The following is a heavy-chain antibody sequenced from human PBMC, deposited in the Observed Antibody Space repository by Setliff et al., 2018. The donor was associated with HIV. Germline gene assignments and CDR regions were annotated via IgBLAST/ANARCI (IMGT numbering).Heavy chain of an antibody. CDR2: MNPNSGDT. Sequence: ASVKVSCKASAYTFTSYDINWVRRATGQGLEWMGWMNPNSGDTGYAQTFQGRVTMTRNTSISTAYMELSSLRSEDTAVYFCARGREWLRFDAPAFDIWGQGTMVTVSS. D-gene: IGHD5-12*01. V-gene: IGHV1-8*02. CDR1: AYTFTSYD. J-gene: IGHJ3*02. CDR3: ARGREWLRFDAPAFDI.